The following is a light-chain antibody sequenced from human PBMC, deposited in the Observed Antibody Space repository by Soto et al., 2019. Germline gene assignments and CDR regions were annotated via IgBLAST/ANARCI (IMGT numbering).Light chain of an antibody. CDR3: HQYSFLYT. Sequence: DIQMTQSPSTLSASVGDRVTITCRASQTISNWLAWYQQKPGKAPKLLIFDASTLESGVPSRFSGSGSGTEFSLTISSLQPDDFATYYCHQYSFLYTFGRGTKLEIK. V-gene: IGKV1-5*01. J-gene: IGKJ2*01. CDR2: DAS. CDR1: QTISNW.